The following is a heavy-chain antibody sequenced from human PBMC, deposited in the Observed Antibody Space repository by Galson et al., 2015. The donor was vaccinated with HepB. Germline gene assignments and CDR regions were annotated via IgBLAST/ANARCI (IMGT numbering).Heavy chain of an antibody. J-gene: IGHJ3*02. V-gene: IGHV3-23*01. CDR3: AEECFAGNVGDAFDI. CDR1: GFSFNEYA. Sequence: SLRLSCAASGFSFNEYAMSWVRQAPGKGLEWISVMSGSGHRIAYSDSVKGRFTVSRDNSKNTVYLQMNSLRADDTALYYCAEECFAGNVGDAFDIWGLGRRVTVSS. D-gene: IGHD3-16*01. CDR2: MSGSGHRI.